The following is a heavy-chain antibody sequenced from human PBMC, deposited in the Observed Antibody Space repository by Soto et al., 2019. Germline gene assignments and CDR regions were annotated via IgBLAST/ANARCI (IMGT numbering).Heavy chain of an antibody. J-gene: IGHJ4*02. CDR2: ISYDGLKT. CDR3: VKHYFRDGDYASVFDF. D-gene: IGHD4-17*01. CDR1: GFTFGSYG. Sequence: QVQLVESGGGVVQPGRSLRVSCATSGFTFGSYGMHWVRQAPGKGLEWVALISYDGLKTYYADSVKGRFTISRDNSKNTLYLQMSSLRVEDTAVYFCVKHYFRDGDYASVFDFWGQGALVTVSS. V-gene: IGHV3-30*18.